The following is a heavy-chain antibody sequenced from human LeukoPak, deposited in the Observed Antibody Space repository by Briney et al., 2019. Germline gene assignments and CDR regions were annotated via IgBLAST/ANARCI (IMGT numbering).Heavy chain of an antibody. V-gene: IGHV3-30*04. Sequence: GGSLRLSCSASGFLFSNALMTWVRQARGKGVEWVAATSYDGTNKYYADSVKGRFTISSDNSNYTLYLQMNSLGAVDTAVYFCARKSLWFKYYDCWGQGMLVTVSS. J-gene: IGHJ4*02. CDR3: ARKSLWFKYYDC. CDR2: TSYDGTNK. CDR1: GFLFSNAL. D-gene: IGHD3-10*01.